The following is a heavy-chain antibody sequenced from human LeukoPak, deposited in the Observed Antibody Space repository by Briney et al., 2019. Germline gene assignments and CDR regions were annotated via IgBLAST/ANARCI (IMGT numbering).Heavy chain of an antibody. CDR1: GYTFTAYY. CDR2: INPDSGGT. CDR3: ARSSGTYPDFDS. V-gene: IGHV1-2*02. Sequence: ASVXVSCKASGYTFTAYYMHWVRQAPGQGLEWMGWINPDSGGTNYAQKFQGRVTMTRDTSINTAYMELSRLSSDDTAVYYCARSSGTYPDFDSWGQGTLVTVSS. J-gene: IGHJ4*02. D-gene: IGHD1-1*01.